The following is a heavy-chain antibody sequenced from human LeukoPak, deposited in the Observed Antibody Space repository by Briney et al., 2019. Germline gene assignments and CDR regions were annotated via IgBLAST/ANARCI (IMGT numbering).Heavy chain of an antibody. Sequence: SETLSLTCTVSGGSISSSSYSWTWIRQPPGKGLEWLGSIHYDGNTYYKPSLRSRVTISLDTPKNQFSLKLNSVTAADTAVYYCVRDQGGSSYRHAFDLWGQGTMVTVSS. CDR2: IHYDGNT. CDR1: GGSISSSSYS. V-gene: IGHV4-39*07. J-gene: IGHJ3*01. CDR3: VRDQGGSSYRHAFDL. D-gene: IGHD1-26*01.